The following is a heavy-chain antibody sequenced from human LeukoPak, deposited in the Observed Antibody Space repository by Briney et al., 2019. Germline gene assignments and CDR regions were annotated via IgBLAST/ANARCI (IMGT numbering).Heavy chain of an antibody. J-gene: IGHJ4*02. D-gene: IGHD1-14*01. CDR1: GGSISSSSYY. CDR2: IYYSGST. Sequence: SETLSLTCTVSGGSISSSSYYWGWIRQPPGKGLEWIGSIYYSGSTYYNPSLKSRVTISVDTSKNQFSLKLSSVTAADTAVYYCARDRPEILDYWGQGTLVTVSS. V-gene: IGHV4-39*07. CDR3: ARDRPEILDY.